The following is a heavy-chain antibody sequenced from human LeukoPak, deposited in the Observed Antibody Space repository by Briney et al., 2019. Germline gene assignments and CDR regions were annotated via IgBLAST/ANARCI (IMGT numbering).Heavy chain of an antibody. Sequence: KPGGSLRLSCAVSGFAFSDYYMSWIRQAPGKGLEWISYIGSSSATIYYADSVRGRFTISRDNAKNSLYLQMNSLRAEDTAVYYCAREASRGVFAYWGQGTLVTVSS. D-gene: IGHD3-10*01. V-gene: IGHV3-11*01. J-gene: IGHJ4*02. CDR1: GFAFSDYY. CDR2: IGSSSATI. CDR3: AREASRGVFAY.